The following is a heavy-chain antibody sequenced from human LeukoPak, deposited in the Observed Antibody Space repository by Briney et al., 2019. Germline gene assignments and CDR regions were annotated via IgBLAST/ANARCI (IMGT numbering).Heavy chain of an antibody. CDR2: INPSGGST. J-gene: IGHJ6*02. CDR1: GYNFISYY. D-gene: IGHD3-10*01. V-gene: IGHV1-46*01. Sequence: ASVKVSCKASGYNFISYYMHWVRQAPGQGLEWMGIINPSGGSTSYVQKFQDRVTMTRDTSTSTVYMELSSLKSEDTAGYYCAREVFLLLDPSQSSSSVLDVWAQGPRSPSP. CDR3: AREVFLLLDPSQSSSSVLDV.